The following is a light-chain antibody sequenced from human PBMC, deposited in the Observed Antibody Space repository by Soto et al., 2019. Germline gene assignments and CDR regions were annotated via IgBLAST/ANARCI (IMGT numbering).Light chain of an antibody. V-gene: IGLV2-14*01. CDR1: SSDVGGYNY. CDR3: HSDRSSSTRYV. J-gene: IGLJ1*01. CDR2: DVT. Sequence: QSALTQPASVSGSPGQSITISCTGTSSDVGGYNYVSWYQQHPGKAPKLMISDVTHRPSGGSDRFSGSKSGNTASLTISGLQSEDEADYYCHSDRSSSTRYVFGNGTKVTVL.